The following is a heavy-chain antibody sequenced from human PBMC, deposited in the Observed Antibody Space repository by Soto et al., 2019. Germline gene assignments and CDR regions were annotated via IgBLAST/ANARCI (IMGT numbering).Heavy chain of an antibody. CDR1: GGSISSYY. CDR3: ARDSDGYNSYYYYGMDV. CDR2: IYYSGST. Sequence: LSLTCTVSGGSISSYYWSWIRQPPGKGLEWIGYIYYSGSTNYNPSLKSRVTLSVDTAKNQFSLKLSCVTAADTAVYYCARDSDGYNSYYYYGMDVWGQGTTVTVSS. D-gene: IGHD5-12*01. J-gene: IGHJ6*02. V-gene: IGHV4-59*01.